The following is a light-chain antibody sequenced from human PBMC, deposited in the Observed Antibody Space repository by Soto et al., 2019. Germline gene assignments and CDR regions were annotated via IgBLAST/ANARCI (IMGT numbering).Light chain of an antibody. Sequence: EIVLTQSPATLSLSPWERATLSCRASQSVSSYLAWYQQKPGQAPRLLIYDASNRATGIPARFSGSGSGTDFTLINSSLEPEDFAFYYCQQRSNWPTFGPGTKVDIK. V-gene: IGKV3-11*01. CDR1: QSVSSY. CDR2: DAS. CDR3: QQRSNWPT. J-gene: IGKJ3*01.